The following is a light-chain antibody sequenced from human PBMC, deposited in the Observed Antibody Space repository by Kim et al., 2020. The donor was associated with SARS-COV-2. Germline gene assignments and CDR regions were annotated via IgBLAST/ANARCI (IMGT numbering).Light chain of an antibody. Sequence: IQMTHSPSSLSASVGDRVTITSRASQDITNSLAWYQQKPGKVPKVLIYAASTLRSGVPSRFSGSGSGTEFTLTISSLKTEDVATYYCQENNSAPWTFDKGTKV. J-gene: IGKJ1*01. V-gene: IGKV1-27*01. CDR2: AAS. CDR1: QDITNS. CDR3: QENNSAPWT.